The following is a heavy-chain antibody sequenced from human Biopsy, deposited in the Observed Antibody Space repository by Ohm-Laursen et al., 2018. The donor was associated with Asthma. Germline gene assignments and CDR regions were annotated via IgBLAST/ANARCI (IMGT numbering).Heavy chain of an antibody. CDR3: ARVPTTLRYFDL. V-gene: IGHV4-39*07. CDR2: IYYSGET. CDR1: GASITTSPSY. Sequence: GTLSLTCTASGASITTSPSYWSWLRLLPGKGLEWIGCIYYSGETSFNPSLKNPLFMSLDSSKNQFSLKLSSVTAADTAVYYCARVPTTLRYFDLWGRGTLVTVSS. D-gene: IGHD2-15*01. J-gene: IGHJ2*01.